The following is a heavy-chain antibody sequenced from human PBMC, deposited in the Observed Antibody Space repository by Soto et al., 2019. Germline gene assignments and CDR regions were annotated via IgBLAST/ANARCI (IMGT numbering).Heavy chain of an antibody. J-gene: IGHJ5*02. CDR2: ISPKSGGT. Sequence: QVQLAQSGAEVKKPWASVKVSCKASGYTFTDYYIHWVRQAPVQGLEWMGWISPKSGGTNFAQNSQGRVTMSRDTSMSTVSMELSRLTSDDTAVYYCARGPIMGGTNDWFDPWGQGTLVTVSS. V-gene: IGHV1-2*02. D-gene: IGHD1-26*01. CDR3: ARGPIMGGTNDWFDP. CDR1: GYTFTDYY.